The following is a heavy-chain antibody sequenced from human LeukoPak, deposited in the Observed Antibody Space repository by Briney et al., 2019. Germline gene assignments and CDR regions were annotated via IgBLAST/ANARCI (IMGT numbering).Heavy chain of an antibody. V-gene: IGHV3-23*01. Sequence: PGGSLRLSCAASGFTFSSYAMSWVRQAPGKGLEWVSAISGSGGSTYYADSVKGRFTISRDNSKNALYLQMNSLRAEDTAVYYCASDPPTTVTTFGDYWGQGTLVTVSS. CDR2: ISGSGGST. D-gene: IGHD4-17*01. J-gene: IGHJ4*02. CDR1: GFTFSSYA. CDR3: ASDPPTTVTTFGDY.